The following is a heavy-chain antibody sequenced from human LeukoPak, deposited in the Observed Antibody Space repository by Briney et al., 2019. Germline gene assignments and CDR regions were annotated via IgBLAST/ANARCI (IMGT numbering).Heavy chain of an antibody. D-gene: IGHD6-13*01. CDR2: IYSGGST. CDR3: ARVVAAAGTRAFDF. Sequence: GGSLRLSCAASGFTVSSNFMSWVRQAPGKGLEWVSVIYSGGSTYYADSVKGRFTISRDNAKSSLHLQMNSLRAEDTAVYYCARVVAAAGTRAFDFWGQGTLVTVSS. CDR1: GFTVSSNF. J-gene: IGHJ4*02. V-gene: IGHV3-53*01.